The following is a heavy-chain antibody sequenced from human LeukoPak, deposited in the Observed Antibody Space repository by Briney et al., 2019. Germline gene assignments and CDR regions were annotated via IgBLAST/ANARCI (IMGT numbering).Heavy chain of an antibody. CDR2: INPNSGGT. D-gene: IGHD2-15*01. J-gene: IGHJ4*02. CDR1: GYTFTTYY. Sequence: ASVKVSCKASGYTFTTYYMHWVRQAPGQGLEWMGWINPNSGGTKYAQKFQGRVTMTRDTSISTAYMELSRLRSDDTAVYYCARDGVGGGISFENWGQGTLVTVSS. CDR3: ARDGVGGGISFEN. V-gene: IGHV1-2*02.